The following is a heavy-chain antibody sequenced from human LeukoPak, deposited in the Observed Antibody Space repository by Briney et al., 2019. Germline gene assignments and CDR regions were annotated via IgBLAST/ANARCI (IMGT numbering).Heavy chain of an antibody. CDR3: ARVGYGSGSYLEN. Sequence: SETLSLTCAVYGGSFSGYYWSWIRQPPGKGREWIGEINHSGSTNYNPSLKSRVTISVDTSKNQFSLKLSSVTAADTAVYYCARVGYGSGSYLENWGQGTLVTVSS. J-gene: IGHJ4*02. CDR2: INHSGST. V-gene: IGHV4-34*01. D-gene: IGHD3-10*01. CDR1: GGSFSGYY.